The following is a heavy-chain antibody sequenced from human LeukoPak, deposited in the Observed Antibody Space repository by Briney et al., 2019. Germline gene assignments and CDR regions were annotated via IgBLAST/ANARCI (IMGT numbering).Heavy chain of an antibody. CDR3: ARHPFARGYCSSTSCSNWFDP. Sequence: SETLSLTCTVSGGSISSSSYYWGWIRQPPGKGLEWIGSIYYSGSTYYNPSLKSRVTISVDTSKNQFSLKLSSVTAADTAVYYCARHPFARGYCSSTSCSNWFDPWGQGTLVTVSS. V-gene: IGHV4-39*01. CDR2: IYYSGST. CDR1: GGSISSSSYY. J-gene: IGHJ5*02. D-gene: IGHD2-2*01.